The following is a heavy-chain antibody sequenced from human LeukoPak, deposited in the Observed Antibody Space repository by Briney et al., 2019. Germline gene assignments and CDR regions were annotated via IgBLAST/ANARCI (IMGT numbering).Heavy chain of an antibody. V-gene: IGHV4-30-2*01. CDR1: GGSISSGGYY. Sequence: SETLSLTCTISGGSISSGGYYWSWIRQPPGKGLEWIGYVYHSGSTYYNPSLKSRVTISVDRSKNQFSLKLSSVTAADTAVYYCARGSYYDSSGYWSSFDYWGQGTLVTVSS. CDR2: VYHSGST. CDR3: ARGSYYDSSGYWSSFDY. J-gene: IGHJ4*02. D-gene: IGHD3-22*01.